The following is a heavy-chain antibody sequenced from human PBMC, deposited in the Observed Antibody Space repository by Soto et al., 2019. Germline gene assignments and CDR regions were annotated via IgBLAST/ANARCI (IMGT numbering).Heavy chain of an antibody. CDR1: GGSISSGGYY. CDR3: ARPTDDSSGYQYFDY. Sequence: PSETLSLTCTVSGGSISSGGYYWSWIRQHPGKGLEWIGYIYYSGSTYYNPSLKSRVTISVDTSKNQFSLKLSSVTAADTAVYYCARPTDDSSGYQYFDYWGQGTLVTVSS. CDR2: IYYSGST. V-gene: IGHV4-31*03. J-gene: IGHJ4*02. D-gene: IGHD3-22*01.